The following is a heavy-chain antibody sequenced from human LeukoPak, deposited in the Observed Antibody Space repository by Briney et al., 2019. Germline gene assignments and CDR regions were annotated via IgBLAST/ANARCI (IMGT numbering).Heavy chain of an antibody. J-gene: IGHJ5*02. CDR3: ARDNRFTIFGENRFNP. CDR1: GYTFTSYD. V-gene: IGHV1-8*01. Sequence: VASVKVSCKASGYTFTSYDINWVRQATGQGLEWMGWMNPNSGNTGYAQKFQGRVTMTRNTSISTAYMELSSLRSEDTAVYYCARDNRFTIFGENRFNPWGQGTLVTVSS. CDR2: MNPNSGNT. D-gene: IGHD3-3*01.